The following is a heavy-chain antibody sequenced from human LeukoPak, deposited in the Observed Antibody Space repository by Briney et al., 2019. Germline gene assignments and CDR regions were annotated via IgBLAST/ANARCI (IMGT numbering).Heavy chain of an antibody. J-gene: IGHJ4*02. CDR3: ASRQWAADY. CDR2: INHSGST. Sequence: PSETLSLTCAVYGGSFSGYYWSWIRQPPGKGLEWIGEINHSGSTNYNPSLKSRVTISVDTSKNQFSLKLSSVTAADTAVYYCASRQWAADYWGQGTLVTVSS. V-gene: IGHV4-34*01. D-gene: IGHD1-26*01. CDR1: GGSFSGYY.